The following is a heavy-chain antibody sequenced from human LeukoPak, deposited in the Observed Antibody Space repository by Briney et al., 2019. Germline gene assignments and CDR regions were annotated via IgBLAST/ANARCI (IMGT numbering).Heavy chain of an antibody. J-gene: IGHJ3*02. D-gene: IGHD6-19*01. CDR2: INHSGNT. Sequence: SETLSLTCAVSGGSVSGYYWSWIRQPPGKGLEWIGEINHSGNTNCNPSLKSRVTISVDPSKNQLSLKLSSVTAADTAVYYCARSQWLALDAFDIWGQGTMVTVSS. CDR1: GGSVSGYY. V-gene: IGHV4-34*01. CDR3: ARSQWLALDAFDI.